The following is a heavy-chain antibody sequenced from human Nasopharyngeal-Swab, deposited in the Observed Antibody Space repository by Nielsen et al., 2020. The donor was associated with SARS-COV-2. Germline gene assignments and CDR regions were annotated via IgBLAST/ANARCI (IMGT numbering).Heavy chain of an antibody. Sequence: SETLSLTCTVSGGSINSSYWGWIRQPPGKGLEWIGYISYSGSTNYNPSLTSRVTISVDTSKNQFSLKLSSVTAADTAVYYCARQGKGSYYVMDVWGQGTTVTVSS. CDR1: GGSINSSY. V-gene: IGHV4-59*08. CDR2: ISYSGST. CDR3: ARQGKGSYYVMDV. J-gene: IGHJ6*02.